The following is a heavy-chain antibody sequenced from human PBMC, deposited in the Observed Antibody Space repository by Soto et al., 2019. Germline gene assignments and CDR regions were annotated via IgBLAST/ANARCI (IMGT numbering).Heavy chain of an antibody. D-gene: IGHD6-19*01. CDR3: AKDRSENFWVYYYAMDV. V-gene: IGHV3-23*01. CDR2: ISGSSSGT. CDR1: GFNFGAYA. Sequence: EACLLESGGGLIQPGGSLRLSCEASGFNFGAYAMSWVRQAPGKGLEWVSGISGSSSGTYYTDSVKGRFTISRDNSKNTVYLQMNSLRGEDTAVYYCAKDRSENFWVYYYAMDVWGQGTAVTVSS. J-gene: IGHJ6*02.